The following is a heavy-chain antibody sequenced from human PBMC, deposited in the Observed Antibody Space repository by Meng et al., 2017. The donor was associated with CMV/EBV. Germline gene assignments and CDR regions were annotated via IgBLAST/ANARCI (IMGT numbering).Heavy chain of an antibody. Sequence: GESLKISCAASGFTFSSYEMNWVRQAPGEGLEWVSYISSSGSTIYYADSVKGRFTISRDNAKNSLYLQMNSLRAEDTAVYYCARVDSGWTHYYGMDVWGQGTTVTVSS. V-gene: IGHV3-48*03. D-gene: IGHD6-19*01. CDR1: GFTFSSYE. J-gene: IGHJ6*02. CDR2: ISSSGSTI. CDR3: ARVDSGWTHYYGMDV.